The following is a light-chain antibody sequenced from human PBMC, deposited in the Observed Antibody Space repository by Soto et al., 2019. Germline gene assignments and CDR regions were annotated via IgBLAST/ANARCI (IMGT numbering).Light chain of an antibody. Sequence: DIQMPKSPSSLSASVGDRVTISCRASQTITTYLNWYRQKPGKAPKLLIYAASSLRSGDPSRVSGSGSGPDFTLTISSLQPGDFAVYYYQQTYSALWPFGQGTKLQIK. CDR2: AAS. CDR1: QTITTY. V-gene: IGKV1-39*01. CDR3: QQTYSALWP. J-gene: IGKJ1*01.